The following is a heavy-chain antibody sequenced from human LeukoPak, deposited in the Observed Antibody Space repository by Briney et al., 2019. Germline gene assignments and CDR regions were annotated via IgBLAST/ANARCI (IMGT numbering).Heavy chain of an antibody. Sequence: GGSLRLSCAASGFTFSSYSMNWVRQAPGKGLEWVSSISSSSYIYYADSVKGRFTISRDNAKNSLYLQMNSLRAEDTAVYYCARAPNIAAAAPFDYWGQGTLVTVSS. V-gene: IGHV3-21*01. J-gene: IGHJ4*02. CDR3: ARAPNIAAAAPFDY. D-gene: IGHD6-13*01. CDR2: ISSSSYI. CDR1: GFTFSSYS.